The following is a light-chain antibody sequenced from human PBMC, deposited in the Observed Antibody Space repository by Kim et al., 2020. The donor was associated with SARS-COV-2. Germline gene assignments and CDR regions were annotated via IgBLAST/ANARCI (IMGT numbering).Light chain of an antibody. CDR1: QSVSSH. CDR3: QQYHQWPT. J-gene: IGKJ1*01. Sequence: SVSPEERATLFCRASQSVSSHLAWYQQRPGQPPRLLISDASTRATGIPARFSGSGSGTDFTLTISSLQPEDFAMYYCQQYHQWPTFGQGTKVDIK. V-gene: IGKV3D-15*01. CDR2: DAS.